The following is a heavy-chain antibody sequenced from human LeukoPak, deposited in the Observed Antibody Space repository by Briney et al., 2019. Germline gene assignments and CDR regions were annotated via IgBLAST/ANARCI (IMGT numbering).Heavy chain of an antibody. J-gene: IGHJ4*02. CDR2: IIPIFGTA. CDR3: ARDWDSSSRVGY. Sequence: SVKVSCKASGYTFTSYAISWVRQAPGQGLEWMGGIIPIFGTANYAQKFQGRVTITADESTSTAYMELSSLRSEDTAVYYCARDWDSSSRVGYWGQGTLVTVSS. D-gene: IGHD6-13*01. V-gene: IGHV1-69*13. CDR1: GYTFTSYA.